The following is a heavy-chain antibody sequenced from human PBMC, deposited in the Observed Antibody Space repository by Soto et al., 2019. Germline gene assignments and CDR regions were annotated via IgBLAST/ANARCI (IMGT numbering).Heavy chain of an antibody. CDR1: GGSISSSNW. D-gene: IGHD6-13*01. CDR2: IYHSGST. V-gene: IGHV4-4*02. J-gene: IGHJ5*02. Sequence: SETPSLTCAVSGGSISSSNWWSCVRQPPGKGLERSGEIYHSGSTNYTPSLKSRVTISVDTSKNQSSLKLSSVTAADTAVYACARDIKYSSSWYDDWGQGTLVTVAS. CDR3: ARDIKYSSSWYDD.